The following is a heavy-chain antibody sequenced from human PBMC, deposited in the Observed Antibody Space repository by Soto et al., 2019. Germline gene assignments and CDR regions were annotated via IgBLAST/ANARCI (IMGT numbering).Heavy chain of an antibody. Sequence: SETLSLTCTVSGDSISSGGYSWGWIRQAPGKGLEWIGYIYHSGLTYYNPSPKSRVTISVDRSMRQFTLKLTSLIAADTAVYYCASRGGYSNNDLDAWGQGTLVTVSS. CDR1: GDSISSGGYS. CDR3: ASRGGYSNNDLDA. D-gene: IGHD2-21*01. V-gene: IGHV4-30-2*01. J-gene: IGHJ5*01. CDR2: IYHSGLT.